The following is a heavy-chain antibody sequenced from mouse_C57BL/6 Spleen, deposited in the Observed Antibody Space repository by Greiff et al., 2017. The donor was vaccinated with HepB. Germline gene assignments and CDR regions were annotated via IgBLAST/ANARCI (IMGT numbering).Heavy chain of an antibody. J-gene: IGHJ3*01. Sequence: QVQLQQPGAELVRPGTSVKLSCKASGYTFTSYWMHWVKQRPGQGLEWIGVIDPSDSYTNYNQKFKGKATLTVDTSSSTAYMQLSSLTAEDSAVYYCARREGYYSKAWFAYWGQGTLVTVSA. CDR1: GYTFTSYW. CDR2: IDPSDSYT. CDR3: ARREGYYSKAWFAY. V-gene: IGHV1-59*01. D-gene: IGHD2-5*01.